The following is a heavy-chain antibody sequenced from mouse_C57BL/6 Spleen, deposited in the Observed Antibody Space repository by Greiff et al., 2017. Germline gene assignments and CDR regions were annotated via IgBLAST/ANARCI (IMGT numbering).Heavy chain of an antibody. Sequence: ESGPGLVKPSQSLSLTCSVTGYSITSGYYWNWIRQFPGNKLEWMGYISYDGSNNYNPSLKNRISITRDTSKNQFFLKLNSVTTEDTATYYCATGDGYYGYFDVWGTGTTVTVSS. J-gene: IGHJ1*03. CDR3: ATGDGYYGYFDV. CDR2: ISYDGSN. D-gene: IGHD2-3*01. V-gene: IGHV3-6*01. CDR1: GYSITSGYY.